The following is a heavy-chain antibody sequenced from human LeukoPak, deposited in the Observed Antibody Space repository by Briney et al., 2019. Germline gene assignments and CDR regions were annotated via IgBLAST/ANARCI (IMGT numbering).Heavy chain of an antibody. V-gene: IGHV3-23*01. CDR3: VKFAPGFLSADWFDP. D-gene: IGHD2/OR15-2a*01. CDR1: GFIFSNSA. CDR2: IGGSNVPRT. J-gene: IGHJ5*02. Sequence: GGSLRLSCAASGFIFSNSALSWVRLPPGRGLEWVAGIGGSNVPRTWYADSMKGRFTISRDDSKSTLYLQMTSLRAEDTALYYCVKFAPGFLSADWFDPWGQATRVTVSS.